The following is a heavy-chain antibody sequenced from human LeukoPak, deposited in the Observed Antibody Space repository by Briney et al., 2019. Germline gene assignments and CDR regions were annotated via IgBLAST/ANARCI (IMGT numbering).Heavy chain of an antibody. V-gene: IGHV1-2*06. Sequence: ASVKVSCKASGYTFTGYYMHWVRQAPGQGLEWMGRINPNRGGTNYAQKFQGRVTMTRDTSISTAYMELSRLRSDDTAVYYCARDVVSSSWYGYWGQGTLVTVSS. J-gene: IGHJ4*02. CDR3: ARDVVSSSWYGY. D-gene: IGHD6-13*01. CDR2: INPNRGGT. CDR1: GYTFTGYY.